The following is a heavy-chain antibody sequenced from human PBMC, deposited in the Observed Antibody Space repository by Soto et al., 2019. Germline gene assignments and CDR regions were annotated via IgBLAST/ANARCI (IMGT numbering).Heavy chain of an antibody. Sequence: LSLTFTVSGGSIISYYWSWIRQPPGKGLEWIGYIYYSGSTNYNPSLKSRVTISVDTSKNQFSLKLSSVTAADTAVYYCARGRYSSSSRWFDPWGQGTLVTVSS. CDR1: GGSIISYY. V-gene: IGHV4-59*01. D-gene: IGHD6-6*01. CDR2: IYYSGST. CDR3: ARGRYSSSSRWFDP. J-gene: IGHJ5*02.